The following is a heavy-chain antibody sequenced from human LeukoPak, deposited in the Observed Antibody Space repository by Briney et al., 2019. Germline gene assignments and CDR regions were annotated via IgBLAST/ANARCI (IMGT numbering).Heavy chain of an antibody. Sequence: SETLSLTCPVSSGSISSGVYYWSWIRQHPGKGLEWNGYIYYSGSTYYNPSLKSRVTISVDTSKNQFSLKLSSVTAADTAVYYCARGVRWLQLSYFDYWGQGTLVTVSS. CDR2: IYYSGST. CDR3: ARGVRWLQLSYFDY. CDR1: SGSISSGVYY. V-gene: IGHV4-31*03. D-gene: IGHD5-24*01. J-gene: IGHJ4*02.